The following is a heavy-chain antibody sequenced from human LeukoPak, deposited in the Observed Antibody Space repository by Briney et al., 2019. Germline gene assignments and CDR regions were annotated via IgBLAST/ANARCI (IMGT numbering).Heavy chain of an antibody. V-gene: IGHV3-74*03. J-gene: IGHJ4*02. Sequence: PGGSLRLSCAASGFSFSNYWMCWVRQAPGKGLVCVSRINSDGSTTTYADSVKGRFTISRDSAKNTLYLQMNSLRAEDTAVYYCARDLSPVVRASPMGYWGQGTLVTVSS. CDR1: GFSFSNYW. D-gene: IGHD3-10*01. CDR2: INSDGSTT. CDR3: ARDLSPVVRASPMGY.